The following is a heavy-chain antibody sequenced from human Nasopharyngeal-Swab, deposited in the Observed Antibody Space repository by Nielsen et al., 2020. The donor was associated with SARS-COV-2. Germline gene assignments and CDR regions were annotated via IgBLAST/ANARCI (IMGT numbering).Heavy chain of an antibody. D-gene: IGHD6-19*01. V-gene: IGHV1-2*06. CDR3: ARSYSSGWAGFDS. Sequence: ASVKVSCKASGYTFTAYYMHWVRQAPGQEPEWMGRINPNSGGTNYAQKFQGRVSMTRDTSISTVYMDLNRLTSDDSTVYYCARSYSSGWAGFDSWGQGTLVTVSS. CDR1: GYTFTAYY. CDR2: INPNSGGT. J-gene: IGHJ4*02.